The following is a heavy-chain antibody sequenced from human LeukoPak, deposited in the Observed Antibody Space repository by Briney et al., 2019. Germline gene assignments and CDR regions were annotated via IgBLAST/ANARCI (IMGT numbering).Heavy chain of an antibody. CDR1: GYSISSGYY. CDR3: ASLAPMVRGVIIKRTRRGYYFDY. D-gene: IGHD3-10*01. Sequence: SETLSLTCTVSGYSISSGYYWGWIRQPPGKGLEWIGSIYHSGSTNYNPSLKSRVTISVDTSENQFSLKLSSVTAADTAVYYCASLAPMVRGVIIKRTRRGYYFDYWGQGTLVTVSS. CDR2: IYHSGST. V-gene: IGHV4-38-2*02. J-gene: IGHJ4*02.